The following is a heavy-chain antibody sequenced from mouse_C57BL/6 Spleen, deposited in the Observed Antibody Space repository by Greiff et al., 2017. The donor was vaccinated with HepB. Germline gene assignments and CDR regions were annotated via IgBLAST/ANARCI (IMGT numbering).Heavy chain of an antibody. D-gene: IGHD1-1*01. V-gene: IGHV14-4*01. CDR2: IDPENGDT. CDR1: GFNIKDDY. J-gene: IGHJ4*01. Sequence: VQLQQSGAELVRPGASVKLSCTASGFNIKDDYMHWVKQRPEQGLEWIGWIDPENGDTEYASKFQGKATITADTSSNTAYLQLSSLTSEDTAVYYCTTITTVVAKGTGYAMDYWGQGTSVTVSS. CDR3: TTITTVVAKGTGYAMDY.